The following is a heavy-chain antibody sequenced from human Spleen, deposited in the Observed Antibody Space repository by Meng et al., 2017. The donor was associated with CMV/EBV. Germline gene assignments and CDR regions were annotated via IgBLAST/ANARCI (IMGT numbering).Heavy chain of an antibody. CDR2: ISSSGDII. Sequence: GGSLRLSCAAAGCTFSDYYVTWVRRAPGRGLEWISYISSSGDIILYADSVKGRFTIFRDNAEKSLYLQMDSLRAEDTALYFCARCKIYGFSFYGMDVWGQGTAVTVSS. J-gene: IGHJ6*02. V-gene: IGHV3-11*04. CDR3: ARCKIYGFSFYGMDV. D-gene: IGHD4-17*01. CDR1: GCTFSDYY.